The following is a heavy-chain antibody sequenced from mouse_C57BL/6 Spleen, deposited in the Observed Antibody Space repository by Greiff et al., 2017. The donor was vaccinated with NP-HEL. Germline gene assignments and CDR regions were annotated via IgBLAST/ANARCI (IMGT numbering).Heavy chain of an antibody. D-gene: IGHD1-1*01. CDR3: ARVTTVVAPPYYAMDY. J-gene: IGHJ4*01. V-gene: IGHV1-4*01. Sequence: QVQLQQSGAELARPGASVKMSCKASGYTFTSYTMHWVKQRPGQGLEWIGYINPSSGYTKYNQKFKDKATLTADKSSSTAYMQLSSLTSEDSAVYYCARVTTVVAPPYYAMDYWGQGTSVTVSS. CDR2: INPSSGYT. CDR1: GYTFTSYT.